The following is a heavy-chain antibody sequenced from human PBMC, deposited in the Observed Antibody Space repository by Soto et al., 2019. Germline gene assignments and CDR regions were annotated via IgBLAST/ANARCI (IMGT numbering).Heavy chain of an antibody. D-gene: IGHD2-15*01. V-gene: IGHV3-30-3*01. CDR3: ARGDREDIAVVIGVRPGEYGVDV. CDR1: GFTFRSYA. Sequence: GGXLRLSCAASGFTFRSYAMHWVRQAPGKGLECVAVISHDGSNKFYRDYVKGRFTISRDNSKNTLYLQVNSLRYEDTAVYYCARGDREDIAVVIGVRPGEYGVDVWGQGTTVTVSS. J-gene: IGHJ6*02. CDR2: ISHDGSNK.